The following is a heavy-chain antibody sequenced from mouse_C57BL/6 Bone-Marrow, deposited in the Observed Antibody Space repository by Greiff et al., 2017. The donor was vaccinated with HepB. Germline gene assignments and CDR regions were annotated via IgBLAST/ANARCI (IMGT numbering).Heavy chain of an antibody. CDR3: ARGDSNYYYFDY. CDR2: IYPRSGNT. CDR1: GYTFTSYG. J-gene: IGHJ2*01. V-gene: IGHV1-81*01. D-gene: IGHD2-5*01. Sequence: VKLVESGAELARPGASVKLSCKASGYTFTSYGISWVKQRTGQGLEWIGEIYPRSGNTYYNEKFKGKATLTADKSSSTAYMELRSLTSEDSAVYFCARGDSNYYYFDYWGQGTTLTVSS.